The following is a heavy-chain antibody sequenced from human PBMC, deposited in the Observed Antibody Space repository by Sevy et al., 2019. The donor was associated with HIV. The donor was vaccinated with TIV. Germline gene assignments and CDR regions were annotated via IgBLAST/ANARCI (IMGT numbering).Heavy chain of an antibody. CDR1: GFNFNIFS. V-gene: IGHV3-23*01. CDR2: VSFGCGRI. J-gene: IGHJ4*02. CDR3: AREGCTRPHDH. D-gene: IGHD2-8*01. Sequence: GESLKISCVASGFNFNIFSMSWVRQAPGKGLEGVSTVSFGCGRINHADSVQGRFTMSRDDSKKTVYLEMNSLRAEDTAVYYCAREGCTRPHDHWGQGTLVTVSS.